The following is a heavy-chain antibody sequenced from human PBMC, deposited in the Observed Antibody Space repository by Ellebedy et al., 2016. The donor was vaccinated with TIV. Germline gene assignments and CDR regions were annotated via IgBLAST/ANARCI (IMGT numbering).Heavy chain of an antibody. Sequence: SVKVSCXASGGTFSSYAISWVRQAPGQGLEWMGGIIPIFGTANYAQKFQGRVTITADESTSTAYMELSSLRSEDTAVYYRASFYSSGWYALAFDYWGQGTLVTVSS. CDR2: IIPIFGTA. CDR3: ASFYSSGWYALAFDY. CDR1: GGTFSSYA. V-gene: IGHV1-69*13. D-gene: IGHD6-19*01. J-gene: IGHJ4*02.